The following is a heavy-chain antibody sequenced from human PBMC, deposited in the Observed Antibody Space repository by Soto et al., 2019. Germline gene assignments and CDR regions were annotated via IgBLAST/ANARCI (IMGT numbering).Heavy chain of an antibody. V-gene: IGHV3-49*03. J-gene: IGHJ3*02. Sequence: EVQLVESGGDLVQPGRSLRLSCTTSGFTFADYAVSWLRQAPGKGLEWVSFIRSKASGATVEYAASVKGRFTRSRDDSKTIAYMQMNSLKTEDTAVYYCTSDPLGVRAFDIWDQGTMVTVSS. CDR3: TSDPLGVRAFDI. CDR1: GFTFADYA. CDR2: IRSKASGATV. D-gene: IGHD3-16*01.